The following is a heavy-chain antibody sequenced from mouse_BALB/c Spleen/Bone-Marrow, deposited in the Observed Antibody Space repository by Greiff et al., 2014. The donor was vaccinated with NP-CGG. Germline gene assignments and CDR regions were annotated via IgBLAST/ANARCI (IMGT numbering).Heavy chain of an antibody. J-gene: IGHJ3*01. CDR3: AVYDYEGFAY. D-gene: IGHD2-4*01. V-gene: IGHV14-3*02. CDR1: GFNIKDTY. Sequence: EVQLQQSGEEPVKPGASVKLSCTASGFNIKDTYMHWVKQRPEQGLEWIGRIDPANGNTKYDPKFQGKATITADTSSNTAYLQLSSLTSEDTAVYYCAVYDYEGFAYWGQGTLVTVSA. CDR2: IDPANGNT.